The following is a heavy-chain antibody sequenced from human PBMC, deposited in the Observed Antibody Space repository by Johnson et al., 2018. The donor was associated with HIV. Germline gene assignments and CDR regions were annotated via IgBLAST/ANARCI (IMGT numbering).Heavy chain of an antibody. CDR1: GFTFSTYD. V-gene: IGHV3-30*19. CDR3: AREGGTGYGRRGSLAFDI. Sequence: QVQLVESGGGVVQPGTSLRLSCAASGFTFSTYDMHWVRQAPGKGLEWVAVARFDEVSKYYADSVRGRLTISRDNSKNTVYLEMNSLRIEDTAVYYCAREGGTGYGRRGSLAFDIWGRGTAVDVSS. J-gene: IGHJ3*02. CDR2: ARFDEVSK. D-gene: IGHD3-22*01.